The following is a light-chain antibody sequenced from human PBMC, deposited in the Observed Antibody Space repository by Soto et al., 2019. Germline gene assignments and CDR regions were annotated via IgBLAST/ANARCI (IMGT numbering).Light chain of an antibody. CDR3: ASWDDSLNGPV. J-gene: IGLJ1*01. CDR2: TNT. Sequence: QSALTQPPSASGTPGQRVTISCSGSSSNVGGNPVNWYQHVPTTAPKLLIYTNTQRPSGVPDRFSGSKSGTSASLAISGLQSEDEADYYCASWDDSLNGPVFGTGTKVTLL. V-gene: IGLV1-44*01. CDR1: SSNVGGNP.